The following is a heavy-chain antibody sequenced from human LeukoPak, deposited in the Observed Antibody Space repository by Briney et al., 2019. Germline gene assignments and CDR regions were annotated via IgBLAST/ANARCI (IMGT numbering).Heavy chain of an antibody. CDR3: AREGVPDAFDI. CDR1: GGSFSGYY. V-gene: IGHV4-4*07. D-gene: IGHD2-8*01. J-gene: IGHJ3*02. CDR2: IYTSGST. Sequence: SETLSLTCAVYGGSFSGYYWSWIRQPAGKGLEWIGRIYTSGSTNYNPSLKSRVTMSVDTSKNQFSLKLSSVTAADTAVYYCAREGVPDAFDIWGQGTMVTVSS.